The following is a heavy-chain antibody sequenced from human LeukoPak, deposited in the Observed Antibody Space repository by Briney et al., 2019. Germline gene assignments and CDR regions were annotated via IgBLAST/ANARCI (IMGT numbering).Heavy chain of an antibody. Sequence: KPSETLSLTCTVSGDSISSVGYNWSWIRQPPGKGPEWIGHIQYTGSTHYNPSLKSRVTISVDTSKNQFSLKLSSVTAADTAVYYCARALRYFDWLLPEGGAFDIWGQGTMVTVSS. CDR2: IQYTGST. D-gene: IGHD3-9*01. CDR1: GDSISSVGYN. J-gene: IGHJ3*02. CDR3: ARALRYFDWLLPEGGAFDI. V-gene: IGHV4-61*08.